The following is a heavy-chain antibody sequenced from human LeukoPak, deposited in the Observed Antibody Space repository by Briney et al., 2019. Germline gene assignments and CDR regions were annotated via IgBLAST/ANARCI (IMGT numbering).Heavy chain of an antibody. CDR3: ARTYSNYGGRDAFDI. CDR1: GGSISSYY. Sequence: PSETLSLTCTVPGGSISSYYWSWIRQPPGKGLEWIGYIYYSGSTNYNPSLKSRVTISLDTSKNQFSLKLSSVTAADTAVYYCARTYSNYGGRDAFDIWGQGTMVTVSS. J-gene: IGHJ3*02. V-gene: IGHV4-59*01. CDR2: IYYSGST. D-gene: IGHD4-4*01.